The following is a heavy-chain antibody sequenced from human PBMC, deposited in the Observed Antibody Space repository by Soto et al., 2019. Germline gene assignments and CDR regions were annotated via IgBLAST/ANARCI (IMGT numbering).Heavy chain of an antibody. Sequence: GGSLRLSCAASGLRFRSYAMSWVRQAPGEGLEWVANIKHDGNEKYYADSVKGRFTVSRDNVKNFLHLQMSSLRGDDTGVYFCVRATLSWGHYYFRGLDVWGQGTTVTVSS. J-gene: IGHJ6*02. D-gene: IGHD3-22*01. CDR3: VRATLSWGHYYFRGLDV. CDR2: IKHDGNEK. V-gene: IGHV3-7*01. CDR1: GLRFRSYA.